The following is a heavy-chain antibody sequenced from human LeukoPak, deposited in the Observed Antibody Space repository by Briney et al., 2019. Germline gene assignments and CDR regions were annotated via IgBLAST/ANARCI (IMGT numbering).Heavy chain of an antibody. D-gene: IGHD2-2*01. CDR2: GFYGGSA. V-gene: IGHV4-39*01. CDR1: GASISSSNDY. Sequence: PSETLSLTCTVSGASISSSNDYWGWIRQAPGKGLEWIGSGFYGGSAHYNPSLKSRDTISVDTSKNQFSLKLSSVTAADAAMYYCARQFATASADTRGYFDFWGQGTVVTVSS. J-gene: IGHJ4*02. CDR3: ARQFATASADTRGYFDF.